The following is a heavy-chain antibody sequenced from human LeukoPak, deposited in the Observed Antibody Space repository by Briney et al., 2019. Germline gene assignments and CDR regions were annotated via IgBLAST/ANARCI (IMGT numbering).Heavy chain of an antibody. J-gene: IGHJ6*03. D-gene: IGHD6-6*01. V-gene: IGHV4-34*01. CDR2: IYYSGST. Sequence: RSSETLSLTCAVYGGSFSGYYWSWIRQPPGKGLEWIGTIYYSGSTYYNPSLKSRVTISVDTSKNQVSLKLRSVTAADTAVYHCARDWSSSSYTYYYYYMDVWGKGTTVTVSS. CDR1: GGSFSGYY. CDR3: ARDWSSSSYTYYYYYMDV.